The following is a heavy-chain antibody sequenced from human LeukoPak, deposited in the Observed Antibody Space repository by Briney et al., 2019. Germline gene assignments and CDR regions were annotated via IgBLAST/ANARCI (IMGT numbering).Heavy chain of an antibody. J-gene: IGHJ6*02. CDR1: GFTFKTHT. V-gene: IGHV3-23*01. CDR2: IDDSGVIR. Sequence: GGSLRLSCAASGFTFKTHTTSWVRQAPGKGLEWVSRIDDSGVIRSYADSVKGRFTISRDNSKMTLTLQMNSLRAEDTAVYYCAKRLKRNYYYHYAMDVWGQGTTVTVSS. CDR3: AKRLKRNYYYHYAMDV. D-gene: IGHD3-22*01.